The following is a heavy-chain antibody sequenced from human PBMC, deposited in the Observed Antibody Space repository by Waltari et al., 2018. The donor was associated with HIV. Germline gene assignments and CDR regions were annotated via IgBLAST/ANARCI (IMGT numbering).Heavy chain of an antibody. D-gene: IGHD3-10*01. CDR1: GYSCNNYW. V-gene: IGHV5-51*01. J-gene: IGHJ4*02. CDR2: IYPADSET. CDR3: ARHHPEPRRSYYASSYYDV. Sequence: EVHLVQSGAELKTPGESLRISCQGSGYSCNNYWIGWVRQMPGKGPEWMGNIYPADSETRYSPAFEGRITISVDKSINTVFLQWNSLKASDTARYFCARHHPEPRRSYYASSYYDVWGQGTLVTVSS.